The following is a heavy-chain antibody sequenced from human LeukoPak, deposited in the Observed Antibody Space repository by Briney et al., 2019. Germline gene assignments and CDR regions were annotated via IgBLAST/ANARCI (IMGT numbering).Heavy chain of an antibody. Sequence: PPETLSLTCAVYGGSFSGYYWSWIRQPPGKGLEWIGEINHSESTNYNPSLKSRVTISVDTSKNQFSLKLTSVTAADTTVYYCARGSKVVTTILRPGWYFDLWGRGTLVTVSS. CDR1: GGSFSGYY. CDR3: ARGSKVVTTILRPGWYFDL. V-gene: IGHV4-34*01. D-gene: IGHD2-21*02. CDR2: INHSEST. J-gene: IGHJ2*01.